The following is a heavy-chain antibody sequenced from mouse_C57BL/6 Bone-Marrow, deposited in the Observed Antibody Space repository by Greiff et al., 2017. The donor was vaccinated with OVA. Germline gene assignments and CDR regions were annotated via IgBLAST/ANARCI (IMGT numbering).Heavy chain of an antibody. CDR1: GFTFSDYY. V-gene: IGHV5-16*01. CDR3: ARDPIYFWYFDV. D-gene: IGHD2-1*01. CDR2: INYDGSST. Sequence: EVKLMESEGGLVQPGSSMKLSCTASGFTFSDYYMAWVRQVPEKGLEWVANINYDGSSTYYLDSLKSRFIISRDNAKNILYLQMSSLKSEDTATYYCARDPIYFWYFDVWGTGTTVTVSS. J-gene: IGHJ1*03.